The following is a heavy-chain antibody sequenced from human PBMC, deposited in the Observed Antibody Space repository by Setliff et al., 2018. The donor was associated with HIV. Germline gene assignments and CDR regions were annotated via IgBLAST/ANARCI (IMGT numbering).Heavy chain of an antibody. Sequence: SETLSLTCAVYGGSFSGYDWSWIRQPPGKGLEWIGEINHSGSTNYNPSLKSRVTISVDTSKNQFSLNLRSVTAADTALYFCARLIHTGLLYFDYWGLGMLVTVSS. V-gene: IGHV4-34*01. CDR1: GGSFSGYD. D-gene: IGHD2-8*02. CDR3: ARLIHTGLLYFDY. J-gene: IGHJ4*02. CDR2: INHSGST.